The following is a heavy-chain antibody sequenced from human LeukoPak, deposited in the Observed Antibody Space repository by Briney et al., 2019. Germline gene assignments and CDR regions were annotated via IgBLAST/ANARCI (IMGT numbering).Heavy chain of an antibody. CDR1: GGSISSYY. Sequence: SETLSLTCTVSGGSISSYYRSWIRQPPGKGLEWIGYIYYSGSTNYNPSLKSRVTISVDTSKNQSSLKLSSVTAADTAVYYCARGGLYNWNYSDYYYYYMDVWGKGTTVTVSS. V-gene: IGHV4-59*01. D-gene: IGHD1-7*01. CDR3: ARGGLYNWNYSDYYYYYMDV. J-gene: IGHJ6*03. CDR2: IYYSGST.